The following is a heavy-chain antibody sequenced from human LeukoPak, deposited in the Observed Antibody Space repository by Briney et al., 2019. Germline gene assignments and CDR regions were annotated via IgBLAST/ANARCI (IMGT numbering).Heavy chain of an antibody. Sequence: GGSLRLSCVASGFTFSSYGMHWVRQAPGKGLEWVAVISYDGSNKYYADSVKGRFTMSRDNSKNTLYLQMNSLRAEDTAVYYCAKKGYCGGDCYLTDWGQGTMVTVSS. CDR1: GFTFSSYG. CDR3: AKKGYCGGDCYLTD. CDR2: ISYDGSNK. D-gene: IGHD2-21*02. V-gene: IGHV3-30*18. J-gene: IGHJ3*01.